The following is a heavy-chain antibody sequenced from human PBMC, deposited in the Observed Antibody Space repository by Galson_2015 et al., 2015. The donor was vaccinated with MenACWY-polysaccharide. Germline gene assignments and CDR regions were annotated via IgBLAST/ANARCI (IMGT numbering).Heavy chain of an antibody. D-gene: IGHD6-13*01. CDR2: IKRKTDGGTT. V-gene: IGHV3-15*01. CDR3: TTDRYSR. Sequence: SLRLSCAASGFTFSNAWMSWVRQAPGKGLEWVGRIKRKTDGGTTDYAAPVKGRFTISRDDSKNTLYLQMNSLKTEDTAVYYCTTDRYSRWGQGTLVTVSS. CDR1: GFTFSNAW. J-gene: IGHJ4*02.